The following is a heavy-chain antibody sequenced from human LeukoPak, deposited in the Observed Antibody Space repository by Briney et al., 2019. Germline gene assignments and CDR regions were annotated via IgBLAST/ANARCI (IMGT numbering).Heavy chain of an antibody. Sequence: SVKVSCKASGGTFSSYAISWVRQAPGQGLEWMGGIIPIFGTANYAQKFQGRVTITADESTSTAYMELRSLRSEDTAVYYCAKGRTGPGGNWFDPWGQGTLVTVSS. J-gene: IGHJ5*02. CDR2: IIPIFGTA. CDR1: GGTFSSYA. CDR3: AKGRTGPGGNWFDP. D-gene: IGHD3/OR15-3a*01. V-gene: IGHV1-69*13.